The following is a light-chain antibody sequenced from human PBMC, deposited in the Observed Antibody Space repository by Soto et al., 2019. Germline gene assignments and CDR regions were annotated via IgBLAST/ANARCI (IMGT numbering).Light chain of an antibody. J-gene: IGLJ2*01. Sequence: QLVLTQPASVSGSPGQSITISCTGTSSDVGYYNYVSWYQQHPGKAPKVLIYEVRNRPSGASSRFSGSKSGNTAFLTISGLQPEDEADYYCSSYTRSSSVLFGGGTKLTVL. CDR3: SSYTRSSSVL. CDR1: SSDVGYYNY. CDR2: EVR. V-gene: IGLV2-14*01.